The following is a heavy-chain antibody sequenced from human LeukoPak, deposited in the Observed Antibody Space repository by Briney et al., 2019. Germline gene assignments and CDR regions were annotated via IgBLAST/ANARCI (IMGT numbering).Heavy chain of an antibody. Sequence: QAGGSLRLSCAASGFTFSSYTMNWVRQAPGKGLEWVSTVSGSSNIHYSDSVKGRFTISRDNARNSLYLQMNSLRDEDTAVYYCARDGLHTAHLDYWGQGTLVTVSS. J-gene: IGHJ4*02. V-gene: IGHV3-48*02. CDR3: ARDGLHTAHLDY. CDR2: VSGSSNI. D-gene: IGHD2-21*01. CDR1: GFTFSSYT.